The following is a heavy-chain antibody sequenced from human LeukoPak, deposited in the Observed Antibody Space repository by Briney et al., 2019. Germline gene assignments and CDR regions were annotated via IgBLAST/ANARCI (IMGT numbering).Heavy chain of an antibody. CDR3: ARSTVHAFDI. CDR1: GFTFSSYA. V-gene: IGHV3-30*04. CDR2: ISYDGSNK. J-gene: IGHJ3*02. Sequence: GGSLRLSCAASGFTFSSYAMHWVRQAPGKGLEWVAVISYDGSNKCYADSVKGRFTISRDNSKNTLYLQMNSLRAEDTAVYYCARSTVHAFDIWGQGTMVTVSS. D-gene: IGHD2-2*01.